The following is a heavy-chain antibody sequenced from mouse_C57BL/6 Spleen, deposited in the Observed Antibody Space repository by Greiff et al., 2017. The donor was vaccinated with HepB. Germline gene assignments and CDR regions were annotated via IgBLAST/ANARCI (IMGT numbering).Heavy chain of an antibody. CDR1: GYTFTDSY. Sequence: VQLQQSGAELVRPGASVKLSCKASGYTFTDSYINWVKQRPGQGLEWIARIYPGSGNTYYNEKFKGKATLTAEQSSSTAYMQLSSLTSEDSAVYCCARGVGGGDYWGQGTTVTVAS. CDR2: IYPGSGNT. D-gene: IGHD1-1*01. J-gene: IGHJ2*01. V-gene: IGHV1-76*01. CDR3: ARGVGGGDY.